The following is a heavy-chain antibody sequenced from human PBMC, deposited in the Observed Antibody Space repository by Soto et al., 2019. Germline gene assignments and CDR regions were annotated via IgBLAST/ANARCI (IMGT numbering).Heavy chain of an antibody. CDR2: IYTDGTT. J-gene: IGHJ4*02. CDR3: AREVRGGFTGIFDQ. D-gene: IGHD2-15*01. CDR1: GDSISDYFY. V-gene: IGHV4-4*07. Sequence: QVQLQGSGPGQVKPSETLSLTYTVSGDSISDYFYWSWFRQPAGKGLEWIGRIYTDGTTKYNPSLKSRVTLSLDKSKNQLSLRLSSVTAADTAVYYFAREVRGGFTGIFDQWGRGSRVTVSS.